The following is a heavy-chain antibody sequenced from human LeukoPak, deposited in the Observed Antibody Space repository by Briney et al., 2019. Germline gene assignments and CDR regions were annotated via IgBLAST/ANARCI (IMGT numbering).Heavy chain of an antibody. Sequence: GGSLRLSCAASGFTFSSYSMNWVRQAPGKGLEWVANTKPDGSAEYYADSVRGRFTASRDNANNLLYLQMNRLRAEDTAVYYCARGGGLHTNFDYWGQGTLLTVSS. CDR2: TKPDGSAE. D-gene: IGHD2-15*01. CDR1: GFTFSSYS. CDR3: ARGGGLHTNFDY. V-gene: IGHV3-7*01. J-gene: IGHJ4*02.